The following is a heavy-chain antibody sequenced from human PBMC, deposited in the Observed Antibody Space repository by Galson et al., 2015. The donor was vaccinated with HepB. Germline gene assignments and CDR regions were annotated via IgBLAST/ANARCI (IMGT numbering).Heavy chain of an antibody. J-gene: IGHJ4*02. CDR2: IWYDGSNK. D-gene: IGHD6-13*01. V-gene: IGHV3-33*01. CDR1: GFTFSSYG. Sequence: LRLSCAASGFTFSSYGMHWVRQAPGKGLEWVAVIWYDGSNKYYADSVKGRFTISRDNSKNTLYLQMNSLRAEDTAVYYCARVWRWGQQLAGIGYWGQGTLVTVSS. CDR3: ARVWRWGQQLAGIGY.